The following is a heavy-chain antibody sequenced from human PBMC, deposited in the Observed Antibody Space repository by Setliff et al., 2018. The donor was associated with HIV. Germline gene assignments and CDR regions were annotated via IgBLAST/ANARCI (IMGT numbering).Heavy chain of an antibody. D-gene: IGHD5-18*01. J-gene: IGHJ4*02. V-gene: IGHV3-48*03. CDR2: ISTNGNTI. CDR3: ASDYSHGSILHY. CDR1: GFTFSSYE. Sequence: GGSLRLSCAASGFTFSSYEMNWVRQAPGKGLEWVSYISTNGNTIYYADSVKGRFTISRDNAKDSLYLQMNTLRAEDTAVYYCASDYSHGSILHYWGQGTLVTVSS.